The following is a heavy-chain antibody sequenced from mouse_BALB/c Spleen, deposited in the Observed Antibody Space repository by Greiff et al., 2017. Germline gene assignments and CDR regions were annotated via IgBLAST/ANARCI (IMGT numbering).Heavy chain of an antibody. V-gene: IGHV2-6-7*01. D-gene: IGHD3-1*01. CDR3: ARARGAKGAWFAY. J-gene: IGHJ3*01. Sequence: QVQLKQSGPGLVAPSQSLSITCTVSGFSLTGYGVNWVRQPPGKGLEWLGMIWGDGSTDYNSALKSRLSISKYNSKGQVFLKMNSLQTDDTARYYCARARGAKGAWFAYWGQGTLVTVSA. CDR1: GFSLTGYG. CDR2: IWGDGST.